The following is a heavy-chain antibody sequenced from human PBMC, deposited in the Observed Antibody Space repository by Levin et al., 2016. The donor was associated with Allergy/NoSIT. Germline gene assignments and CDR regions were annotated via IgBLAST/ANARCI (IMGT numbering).Heavy chain of an antibody. CDR2: INPNSGGT. CDR3: ARVGSSGSSPYYGMDV. D-gene: IGHD1-26*01. J-gene: IGHJ6*02. V-gene: IGHV1-2*04. Sequence: WVRQAPGQGLEWMGWINPNSGGTNYAQKFQGWVTMTRDTSISTAYMELSRLRSDDTAVYYCARVGSSGSSPYYGMDVWGQGTTVTVSS.